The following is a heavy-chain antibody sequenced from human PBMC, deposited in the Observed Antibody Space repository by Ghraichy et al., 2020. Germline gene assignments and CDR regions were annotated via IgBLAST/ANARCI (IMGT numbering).Heavy chain of an antibody. CDR1: GFTFSSYA. V-gene: IGHV3-64*01. J-gene: IGHJ4*02. Sequence: GGSLRLSCAASGFTFSSYAMHWVRQAPGKGLEYVSAISSNGGSTYYANSVKGRFTISRDNSKNTLYLQMGSLRAEDMAVYYCAREAAPSGPGPAAAGTVDYWGQGTLVTVSS. CDR2: ISSNGGST. CDR3: AREAAPSGPGPAAAGTVDY. D-gene: IGHD6-13*01.